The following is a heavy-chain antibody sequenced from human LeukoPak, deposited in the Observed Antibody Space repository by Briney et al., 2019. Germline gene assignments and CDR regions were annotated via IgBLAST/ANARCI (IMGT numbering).Heavy chain of an antibody. CDR1: GGSTSPFY. D-gene: IGHD5-18*01. J-gene: IGHJ4*02. CDR2: IYYSGST. CDR3: ARGAGSYNY. Sequence: PSETLSLTCTVSGGSTSPFYWSWLRQPPGKGLEWIGYIYYSGSTNYNPSLKSRVTISVDTSKNQFSLKLASVTAADTAIYYCARGAGSYNYWGQGTLVTVSS. V-gene: IGHV4-59*01.